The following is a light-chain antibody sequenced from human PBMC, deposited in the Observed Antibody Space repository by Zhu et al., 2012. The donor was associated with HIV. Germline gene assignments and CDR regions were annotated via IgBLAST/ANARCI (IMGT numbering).Light chain of an antibody. Sequence: DIQMTQSPSTLSASVGDRVTITCRASQSINSWLAWYQQKPGKAPKLLIYKASSLESGVPSRFSGSGSGTEFTPTISSLQPDDLATYYCQQYNSYWTFGQGTKVDIK. V-gene: IGKV1-5*03. CDR2: KAS. CDR1: QSINSW. J-gene: IGKJ1*01. CDR3: QQYNSYWT.